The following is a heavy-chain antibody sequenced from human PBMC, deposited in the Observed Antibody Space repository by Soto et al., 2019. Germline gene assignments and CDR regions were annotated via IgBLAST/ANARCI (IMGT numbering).Heavy chain of an antibody. J-gene: IGHJ6*02. CDR1: GFSLSSYW. CDR2: IAPSDSRT. Sequence: PGESLKISCKGRGFSLSSYWINWVRQMPGKGLEWMGKIAPSDSRTTYSPSFQGHVTISVDKSISTAYLQWSSVKASDTAMYYCARVGHDYSNSRMDVWGQGTTVTVSS. V-gene: IGHV5-10-1*01. CDR3: ARVGHDYSNSRMDV. D-gene: IGHD4-4*01.